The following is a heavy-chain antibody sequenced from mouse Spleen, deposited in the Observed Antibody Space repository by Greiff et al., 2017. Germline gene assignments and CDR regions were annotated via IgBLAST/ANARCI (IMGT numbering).Heavy chain of an antibody. J-gene: IGHJ2*01. Sequence: VQLQQSGAELVKPGASVKLSCKASGYTFTSYYMYWVKQRPGQGLEWIGEINPSNGGTNFNEKFKSKATLTVDKSSSTAYMQLSSLTSEDSAVYYCTRGEVPYYFDYWGQGTTLTVSS. CDR2: INPSNGGT. D-gene: IGHD2-14*01. V-gene: IGHV1S81*02. CDR1: GYTFTSYY. CDR3: TRGEVPYYFDY.